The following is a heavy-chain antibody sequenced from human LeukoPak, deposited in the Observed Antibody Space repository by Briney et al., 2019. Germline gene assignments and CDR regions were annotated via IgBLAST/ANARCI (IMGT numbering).Heavy chain of an antibody. Sequence: SQTLSLTCTVSGGSISSGDYYWSWIRQHPGKGLEWIGYIYYSGSTYYNPSLKSRVTISVDTSKNQFSLKLSPVTAADTAVYYCARGVPAAVTNYFDYWGQGTLVTVSS. CDR1: GGSISSGDYY. V-gene: IGHV4-30-4*01. CDR3: ARGVPAAVTNYFDY. J-gene: IGHJ4*02. CDR2: IYYSGST. D-gene: IGHD2-2*01.